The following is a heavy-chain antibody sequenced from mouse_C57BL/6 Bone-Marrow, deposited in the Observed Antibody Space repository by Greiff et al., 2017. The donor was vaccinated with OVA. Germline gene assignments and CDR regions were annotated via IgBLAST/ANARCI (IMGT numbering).Heavy chain of an antibody. J-gene: IGHJ3*01. CDR1: GYTFTSYW. CDR3: ARSSTVVEGFAY. V-gene: IGHV1-61*01. CDR2: IYPSDSET. D-gene: IGHD1-1*01. Sequence: VQRVESGAELVRPGSSVKLSCKASGYTFTSYWMDWVKQRPGQGLEWIGNIYPSDSETHYNQTFKDKATLTVDKSSSTAYMQLSSLTSEDSAVYYCARSSTVVEGFAYWGQGTLVTVSA.